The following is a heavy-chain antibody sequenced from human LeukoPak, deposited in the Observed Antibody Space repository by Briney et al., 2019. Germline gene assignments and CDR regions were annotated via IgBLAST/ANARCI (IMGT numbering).Heavy chain of an antibody. D-gene: IGHD1-26*01. Sequence: PGGSLRLSCAASGFTFSSYAMSWVRQAPGKGLEWVSAISGSGGSTYYADSVKGRFTISRDNSKNTLYLQMNGLRAEDTAVYYCAKAEGVERVYSGTHPGAFDIWGQGTMVTVSS. V-gene: IGHV3-23*01. CDR2: ISGSGGST. CDR3: AKAEGVERVYSGTHPGAFDI. J-gene: IGHJ3*02. CDR1: GFTFSSYA.